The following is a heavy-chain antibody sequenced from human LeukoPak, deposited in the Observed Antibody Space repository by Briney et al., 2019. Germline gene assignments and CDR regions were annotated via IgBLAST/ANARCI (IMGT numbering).Heavy chain of an antibody. CDR1: GFPFSSYA. V-gene: IGHV3-23*01. D-gene: IGHD4-17*01. Sequence: GSLRLSCAASGFPFSSYAMSWVRQAPGKGLEWVSTISGNGGSTYYADSVKGRFTISRDNSKNALYLQMNSLSAEDTAVYYCAKDNYGDYGFDYWGQGTLVTVSS. J-gene: IGHJ4*02. CDR2: ISGNGGST. CDR3: AKDNYGDYGFDY.